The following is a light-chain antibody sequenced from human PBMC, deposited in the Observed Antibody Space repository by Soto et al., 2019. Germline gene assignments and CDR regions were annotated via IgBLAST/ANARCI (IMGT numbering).Light chain of an antibody. CDR2: AAS. CDR1: QPISTY. V-gene: IGKV1-8*01. Sequence: AIRMTQSPSSISAFTGDRVTITCRASQPISTYLAWYQQKPGTAPTLLIYAASTLQSGVPSRFSGSGSGTDFTLTISCLQSEDFDTYFCQQYYTYPLAFGQGTKVEIK. CDR3: QQYYTYPLA. J-gene: IGKJ1*01.